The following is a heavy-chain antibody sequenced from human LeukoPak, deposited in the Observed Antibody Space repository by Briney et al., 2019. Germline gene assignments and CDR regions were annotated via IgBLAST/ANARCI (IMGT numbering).Heavy chain of an antibody. CDR3: ARSSSYYARFDY. CDR1: GGTISSYY. V-gene: IGHV4-59*08. D-gene: IGHD1-26*01. J-gene: IGHJ4*02. Sequence: SETLSLTCTVSGGTISSYYWSWIRQPPGKGLEWIGNIYYSGSTNYNPAFKRRGTILVDTYKSQSSLTLSSVTATDTAVYYCARSSSYYARFDYWGQGSLVTVSS. CDR2: IYYSGST.